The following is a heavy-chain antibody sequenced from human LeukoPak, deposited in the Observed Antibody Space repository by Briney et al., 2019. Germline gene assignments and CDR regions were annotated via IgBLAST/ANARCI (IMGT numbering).Heavy chain of an antibody. J-gene: IGHJ5*02. CDR1: GGSISSGGYY. Sequence: SQTPSLTCTVSGGSISSGGYYWSWIRQPPGKGLEWIGYIYQSGSTYYNPSLKSRVTISVDRSKNQFSLKLTSVTAADTAVYYCAREEWFDPWGQGTLVTVSS. V-gene: IGHV4-30-2*01. CDR3: AREEWFDP. CDR2: IYQSGST.